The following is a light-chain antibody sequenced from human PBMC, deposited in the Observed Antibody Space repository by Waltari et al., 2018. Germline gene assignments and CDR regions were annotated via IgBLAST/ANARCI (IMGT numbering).Light chain of an antibody. CDR1: ESVSRY. V-gene: IGKV3-20*01. J-gene: IGKJ1*01. CDR2: DAY. CDR3: QKYVNLPAT. Sequence: EIVLTQSPDTLSLSQGERATFSCRASESVSRYLAWYQQKPGQAPRLLIYDAYRRATGIPDRFSGSGSGTDFSLTISRLEPEDFAVYYCQKYVNLPATFGQGTKVEIK.